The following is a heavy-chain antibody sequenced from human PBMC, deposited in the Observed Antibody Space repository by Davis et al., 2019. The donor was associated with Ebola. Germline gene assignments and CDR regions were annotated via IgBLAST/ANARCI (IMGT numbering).Heavy chain of an antibody. J-gene: IGHJ4*02. CDR3: VKEYSRYCSGSMCLFDE. CDR1: ESTFSLYG. V-gene: IGHV3-30*18. CDR2: ILYDGINK. Sequence: PGGSLRLSCAASESTFSLYGMHWVRQAPGRGLEWVGVILYDGINKDYADSVKGRFTISRDYPKNTLYLEMNSLRAEDTAVYYCVKEYSRYCSGSMCLFDEWGQGTLVTVSS. D-gene: IGHD2-15*01.